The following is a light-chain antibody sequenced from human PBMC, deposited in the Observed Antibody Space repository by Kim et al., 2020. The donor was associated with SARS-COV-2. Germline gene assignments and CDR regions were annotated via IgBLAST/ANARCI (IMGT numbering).Light chain of an antibody. CDR3: QQYNNWPET. CDR1: QSVSNS. V-gene: IGKV3-15*01. Sequence: VSPGESATLSCRASQSVSNSVAWYQQKPGQAPRLLIYGASTRATGIPARFSGSGSRTEFTLTISSLQSEDFAVYYCQQYNNWPETFGQGTKVDIK. CDR2: GAS. J-gene: IGKJ1*01.